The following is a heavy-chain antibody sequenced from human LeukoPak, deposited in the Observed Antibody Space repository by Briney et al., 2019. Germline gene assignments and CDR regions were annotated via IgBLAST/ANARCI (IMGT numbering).Heavy chain of an antibody. J-gene: IGHJ3*02. CDR1: GGSFSGYY. CDR2: INHSGST. V-gene: IGHV4-34*01. D-gene: IGHD3-10*01. CDR3: ARAGSYYPADAFDI. Sequence: SETLSLTCAVYGGSFSGYYWSWIRQPPGKGLEWIGEINHSGSTNYNPSLKSRVTISVDTSKNQFSLELSSVTAADTAVYYCARAGSYYPADAFDIWGQGTMVTVSS.